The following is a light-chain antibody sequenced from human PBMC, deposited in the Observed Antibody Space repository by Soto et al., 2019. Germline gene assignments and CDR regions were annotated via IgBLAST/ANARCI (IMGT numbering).Light chain of an antibody. CDR3: QQYGSSPIT. Sequence: EIVLTQSPGSLSLSPGERATLSCRASQSVGYNMAWYQQKPGQPPKLLIFGASNRATDIPARFSGGGSGTDFTLTISRLEPEDFAVYYCQQYGSSPITFGQGTRLEIK. CDR2: GAS. CDR1: QSVGYN. V-gene: IGKV3-20*01. J-gene: IGKJ5*01.